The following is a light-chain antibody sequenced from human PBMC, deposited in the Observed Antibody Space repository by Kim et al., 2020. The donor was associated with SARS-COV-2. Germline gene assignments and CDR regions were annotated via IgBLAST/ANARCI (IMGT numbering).Light chain of an antibody. J-gene: IGKJ4*01. V-gene: IGKV1-33*01. Sequence: DIQMTQSPSSLSASGGDRVTITCRASHDINIFLNWFQQKPGEAPKLLISDASSLETGLPSRFSGSGSGTYFTFTISSLQPGDVATYYCQQFDTLPLTFGGGTKVDIK. CDR3: QQFDTLPLT. CDR1: HDINIF. CDR2: DAS.